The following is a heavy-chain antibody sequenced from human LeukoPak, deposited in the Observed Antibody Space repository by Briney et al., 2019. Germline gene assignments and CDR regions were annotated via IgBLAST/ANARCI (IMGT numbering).Heavy chain of an antibody. J-gene: IGHJ3*02. CDR3: ASIYDSSGGENAFGI. Sequence: ASVKVSCKASGYTFTSYYMHWVRQAPGQGLEWMGIINPSGGSTSYAQKFQGRVTMTRDMSTSTVYMELSSLRSEDTAVYYCASIYDSSGGENAFGIWGQGTMVTVSS. V-gene: IGHV1-46*01. CDR2: INPSGGST. CDR1: GYTFTSYY. D-gene: IGHD3-22*01.